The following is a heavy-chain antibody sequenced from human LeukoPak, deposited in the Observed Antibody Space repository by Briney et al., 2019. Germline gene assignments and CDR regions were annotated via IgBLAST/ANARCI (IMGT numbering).Heavy chain of an antibody. V-gene: IGHV4-59*01. Sequence: SETLSLTCTVSGGSISSYYWGWIRQPPGKRLEGIGYIYYSGSTNYNPSLKSRVTISVDSSKNQFSLKMSSVTAADTAVYHCARVDYYGSGYFDFWGQGSLVTVSS. J-gene: IGHJ4*02. CDR2: IYYSGST. CDR3: ARVDYYGSGYFDF. CDR1: GGSISSYY. D-gene: IGHD3-10*01.